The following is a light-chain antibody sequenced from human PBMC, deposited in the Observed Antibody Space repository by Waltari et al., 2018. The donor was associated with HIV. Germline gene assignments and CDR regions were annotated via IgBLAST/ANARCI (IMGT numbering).Light chain of an antibody. CDR3: AVWDNSLSAQV. Sequence: QSVLTQSPSISGTPGQRVAISCSGSSSNIGNNYVSWYQQVPGTTPQLRIFWNTHRPSGVSDRFSGSVSGTSASLASSGLLSDDEANYYCAVWDNSLSAQVFGGGTTLTVL. J-gene: IGLJ3*02. CDR1: SSNIGNNY. CDR2: WNT. V-gene: IGLV1-47*01.